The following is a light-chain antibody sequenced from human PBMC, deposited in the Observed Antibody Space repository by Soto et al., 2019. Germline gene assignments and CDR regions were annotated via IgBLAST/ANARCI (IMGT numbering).Light chain of an antibody. CDR2: TSS. Sequence: DIQMTQSPSSLSVSVGDRVTITCRASQSINRYLNWYQQKPGKAPKLLTYTSSNLQSGVPSRFSGSGFGTDFTLTISSLQPEDFATYYCQQIYITPYTFGQGTKLETK. V-gene: IGKV1-39*01. J-gene: IGKJ2*01. CDR3: QQIYITPYT. CDR1: QSINRY.